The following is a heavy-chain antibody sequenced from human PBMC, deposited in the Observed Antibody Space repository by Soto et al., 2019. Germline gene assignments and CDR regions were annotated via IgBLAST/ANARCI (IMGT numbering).Heavy chain of an antibody. CDR3: AHRREYCSGGSCYSHFDY. D-gene: IGHD2-15*01. CDR2: IYWNDDK. V-gene: IGHV2-5*01. CDR1: GFSLSTSGVG. J-gene: IGHJ4*02. Sequence: QITLKESGPTLVKPTQTLTLTCTFSGFSLSTSGVGVGWIRQPPGKALGWLALIYWNDDKRYSPSLKSRLTITKDTSKSQVVLTMTNMDPVDTATYYCAHRREYCSGGSCYSHFDYWGQGTLVTVSS.